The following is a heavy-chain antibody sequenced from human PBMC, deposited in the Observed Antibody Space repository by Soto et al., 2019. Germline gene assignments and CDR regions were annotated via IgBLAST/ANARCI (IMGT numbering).Heavy chain of an antibody. CDR1: GYTFTSYA. V-gene: IGHV1-3*01. CDR3: ARDEVSDFSSGYYGGRYYYYGMDV. CDR2: INAGNGNT. Sequence: QVQLVQSGAEVKKPGASVKVSCKASGYTFTSYAMHWVRQAPGQRLEWMGWINAGNGNTKYSQKFQGRVTITRDTSASTAYMELSSLRSEDTAVYYCARDEVSDFSSGYYGGRYYYYGMDVWGQGTTVTVSS. D-gene: IGHD3-3*01. J-gene: IGHJ6*02.